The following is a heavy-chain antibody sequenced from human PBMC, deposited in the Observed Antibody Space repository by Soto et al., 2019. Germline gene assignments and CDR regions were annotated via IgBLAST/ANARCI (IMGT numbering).Heavy chain of an antibody. J-gene: IGHJ6*02. CDR2: INPNSGGT. CDR1: GYTFTGSY. D-gene: IGHD6-19*01. CDR3: ARALRELGSGWSGYGMDV. Sequence: SVKVSCKASGYTFTGSYMHWVRQAPGQGLEWMGWINPNSGGTNYAQKFQGWVTMTRDTSISTAYMELSRLRSDDTAVYYCARALRELGSGWSGYGMDVWGQGTTVTVSS. V-gene: IGHV1-2*04.